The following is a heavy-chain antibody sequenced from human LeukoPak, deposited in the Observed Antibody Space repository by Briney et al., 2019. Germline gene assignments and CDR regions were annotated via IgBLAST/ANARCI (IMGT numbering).Heavy chain of an antibody. CDR3: ANLATWYFDL. V-gene: IGHV3-53*01. CDR1: GFTVSSNY. CDR2: IYSGGST. J-gene: IGHJ2*01. Sequence: RTGGSLRLSCAASGFTVSSNYMSWVRQAPGKGLEWVSVIYSGGSTYYADSVKGRFTISRDNSKNTLYLQMNSLRAEDTAVYYCANLATWYFDLWGRGTLVTVSS.